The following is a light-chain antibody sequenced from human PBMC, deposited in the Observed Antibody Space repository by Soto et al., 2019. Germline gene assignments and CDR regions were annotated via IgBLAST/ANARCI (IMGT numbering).Light chain of an antibody. V-gene: IGKV1-5*03. CDR3: QQYNSYLT. J-gene: IGKJ1*01. CDR2: EAS. CDR1: QSISHW. Sequence: DIQMTQSPSTLSASVGDRVTITCRASQSISHWLAWYQQKPGKAPKLLIYEASSLESGVPSRFSGSGSGTEFPLTISSLQPDDFATYYCQQYNSYLTFGQGTKVEIK.